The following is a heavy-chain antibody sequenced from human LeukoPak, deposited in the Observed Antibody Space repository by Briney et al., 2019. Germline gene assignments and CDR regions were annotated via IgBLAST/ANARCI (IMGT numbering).Heavy chain of an antibody. D-gene: IGHD3-10*01. J-gene: IGHJ4*02. CDR1: GGSFSGYY. CDR3: ARGNSYYGSGSNFDY. CDR2: INHSGST. Sequence: ASETLSLTCAVYGGSFSGYYWSWIRQPPGKGLEWIGGINHSGSTNYNPSLKSRVTISVDTSKNQFSLKLSSVTAADTAVYYCARGNSYYGSGSNFDYWGQGTLVTVSS. V-gene: IGHV4-34*01.